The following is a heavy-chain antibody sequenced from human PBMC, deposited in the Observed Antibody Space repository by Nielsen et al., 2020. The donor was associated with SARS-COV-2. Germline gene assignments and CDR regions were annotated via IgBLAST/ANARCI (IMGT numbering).Heavy chain of an antibody. CDR1: GGSISSGDYY. Sequence: SETLSLTCTVSGGSISSGDYYWSWIRQPPGKGLEWIGYIYYSGSTYYNPSLKSRVTISVDTSKNQFSLKLSSVTAADTAVYYCARDHTDILTGYYTGWFGPWGQGTLVTVSS. CDR3: ARDHTDILTGYYTGWFGP. J-gene: IGHJ5*02. D-gene: IGHD3-9*01. V-gene: IGHV4-30-4*01. CDR2: IYYSGST.